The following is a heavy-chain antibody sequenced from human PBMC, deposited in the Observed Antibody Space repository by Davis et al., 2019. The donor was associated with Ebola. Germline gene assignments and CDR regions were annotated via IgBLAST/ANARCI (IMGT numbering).Heavy chain of an antibody. CDR1: GGSIRSGGYY. CDR3: ARRIAAAGGGHIDY. Sequence: SETLSLTCTVPGGSIRSGGYYWRWIRQPPGKGLEWIGYIYYSGSTNYNPSLKSRVTISVDTSKNQFSLKLSSVTAADTAVYYCARRIAAAGGGHIDYWGQGTLVTVSS. J-gene: IGHJ4*02. V-gene: IGHV4-61*08. D-gene: IGHD6-13*01. CDR2: IYYSGST.